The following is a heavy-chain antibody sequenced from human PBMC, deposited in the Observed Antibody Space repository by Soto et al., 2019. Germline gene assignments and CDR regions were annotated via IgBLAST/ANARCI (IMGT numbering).Heavy chain of an antibody. Sequence: GGSLRLSCAASGFTFSSYSMNWVRQAPGKGLEWVSSISSSSSYIYYADSVKGRFTISRDNAKNSLYLQMNSLRAEDTAVYYCARDRSSSSWYYYYYMDVWGKGTTVTVSS. D-gene: IGHD6-13*01. CDR2: ISSSSSYI. J-gene: IGHJ6*03. CDR3: ARDRSSSSWYYYYYMDV. CDR1: GFTFSSYS. V-gene: IGHV3-21*01.